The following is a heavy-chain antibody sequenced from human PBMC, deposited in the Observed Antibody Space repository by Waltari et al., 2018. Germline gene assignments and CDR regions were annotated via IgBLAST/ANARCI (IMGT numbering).Heavy chain of an antibody. CDR3: ARDFTVRYFDCLSQWDLYYFDI. Sequence: QLQESGPGLMKPSETLSLTCTVSGDSISSSHYYWGWIRQPPGKGLEWIGSIYYSGNTYYNPSLKSRATVAVDTSKNQFSLNLISVTAADTAVYFCARDFTVRYFDCLSQWDLYYFDIWGQGTLVTVSS. CDR2: IYYSGNT. D-gene: IGHD3-9*01. J-gene: IGHJ4*01. CDR1: GDSISSSHYY. V-gene: IGHV4-39*07.